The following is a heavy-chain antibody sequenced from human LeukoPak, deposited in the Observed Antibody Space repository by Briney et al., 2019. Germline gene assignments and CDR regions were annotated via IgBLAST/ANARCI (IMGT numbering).Heavy chain of an antibody. J-gene: IGHJ3*02. CDR3: ASGEYDYVWGSYRYVAFDI. CDR1: GGTFSSYA. D-gene: IGHD3-16*02. V-gene: IGHV1-69*05. Sequence: SVKVSCKASGGTFSSYAISWVRQAPGQGLGWMGGIIPIFGTANYAQKFQGRVTITTDESTSTAYMELSSLRSEDTAVYYCASGEYDYVWGSYRYVAFDIWGQGTMVTVSS. CDR2: IIPIFGTA.